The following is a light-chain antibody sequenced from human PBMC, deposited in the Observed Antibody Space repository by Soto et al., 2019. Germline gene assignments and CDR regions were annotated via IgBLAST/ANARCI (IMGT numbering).Light chain of an antibody. CDR2: AAS. J-gene: IGKJ4*01. V-gene: IGKV1-39*01. CDR3: QQCYSTPLA. Sequence: DIQMTQSPSSLSASVGDRVTITCRASQSISKYLNWYQQKPGKAPKLLVYAASSLQSGVPSRFSGSGSGTDFTLTINSLQPEDFATYYCQQCYSTPLAFAEGTKVEIK. CDR1: QSISKY.